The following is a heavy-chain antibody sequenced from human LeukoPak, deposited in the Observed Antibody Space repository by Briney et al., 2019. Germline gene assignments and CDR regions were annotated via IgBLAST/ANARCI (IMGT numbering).Heavy chain of an antibody. D-gene: IGHD3-22*01. CDR2: IKSKTDGGTT. CDR3: TTDLEYYYESSGYETYDY. J-gene: IGHJ4*02. Sequence: AGGSLRLSGAASGFTFSNAWMSWVGQGPGKGREWVGRIKSKTDGGTTDYAAPVKGRFTISRDDSKNTVYLQMNSLKTEDTAVYYCTTDLEYYYESSGYETYDYWGQGTLVTVSS. CDR1: GFTFSNAW. V-gene: IGHV3-15*01.